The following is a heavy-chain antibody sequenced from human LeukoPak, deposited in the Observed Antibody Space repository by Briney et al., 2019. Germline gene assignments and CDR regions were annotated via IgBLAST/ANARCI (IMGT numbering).Heavy chain of an antibody. V-gene: IGHV3-48*01. CDR1: GFTFSSYT. Sequence: GGSLRLSCAASGFTFSSYTMNWVRQAPGRGLEWISYIGPGGDIYYADSVTGRFTVSRDTAKNSLYLQMNGLRVEDTAVYYCARRFDSWGQGTLVTVSS. CDR3: ARRFDS. CDR2: IGPGGDI. J-gene: IGHJ4*02.